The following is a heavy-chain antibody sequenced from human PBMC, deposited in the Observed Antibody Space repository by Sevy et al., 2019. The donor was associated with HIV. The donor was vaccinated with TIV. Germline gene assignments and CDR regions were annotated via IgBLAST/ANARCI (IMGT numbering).Heavy chain of an antibody. D-gene: IGHD2-8*01. J-gene: IGHJ4*02. CDR2: LSFGCGKI. V-gene: IGHV3-23*01. CDR3: AREGCTRHHDY. Sequence: GGSLRRSCAASGFAFYDYSMSWIRQAPGKGLEWVATLSFGCGKINYADSMKGRFTNSRDNSKNSFYLQMDNLRVEDTALYYCAREGCTRHHDYWGQRTRVTVSS. CDR1: GFAFYDYS.